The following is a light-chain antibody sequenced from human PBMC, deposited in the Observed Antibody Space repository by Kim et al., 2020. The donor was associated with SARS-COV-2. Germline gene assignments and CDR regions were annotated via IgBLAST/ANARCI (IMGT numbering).Light chain of an antibody. V-gene: IGKV1-39*01. J-gene: IGKJ2*01. CDR1: ESISTY. Sequence: DIQMTQSPSSLSASVGDRVTITCRASESISTYLNWYQQKPGKAPKLLIYAASSLQSGVPSRFTGSGSGTDFTLTVSSLQPEDFAIYYCQQSYSLPRTFAQGTKVVI. CDR2: AAS. CDR3: QQSYSLPRT.